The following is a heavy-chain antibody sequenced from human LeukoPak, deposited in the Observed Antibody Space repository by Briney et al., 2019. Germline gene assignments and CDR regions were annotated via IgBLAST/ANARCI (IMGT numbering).Heavy chain of an antibody. J-gene: IGHJ4*02. Sequence: GGSLRLSCAASGFSISGYAMSWVRQAPGKGLEWVSGISWNSGSIGYADSVKGRFTISRDNAKNSLYLQMNSLRAEDTALYYCAKSSMVRGAYFDYWGQGTLVTVSS. V-gene: IGHV3-9*01. D-gene: IGHD3-10*01. CDR3: AKSSMVRGAYFDY. CDR1: GFSISGYA. CDR2: ISWNSGSI.